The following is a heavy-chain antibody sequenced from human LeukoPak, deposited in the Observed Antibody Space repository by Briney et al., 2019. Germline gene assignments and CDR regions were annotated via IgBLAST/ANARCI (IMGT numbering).Heavy chain of an antibody. CDR3: ARAGGVGATYAFDI. D-gene: IGHD1-26*01. V-gene: IGHV1-45*02. Sequence: ASVKVSCKASGYTFTSYYMHWVRQAPGQALEWMGWITPFNGNTNYAQKFQDRVTITRDRSMSTAYMELSSLRSEDTAMYYCARAGGVGATYAFDIWGQGTMVTVSS. CDR2: ITPFNGNT. CDR1: GYTFTSYY. J-gene: IGHJ3*02.